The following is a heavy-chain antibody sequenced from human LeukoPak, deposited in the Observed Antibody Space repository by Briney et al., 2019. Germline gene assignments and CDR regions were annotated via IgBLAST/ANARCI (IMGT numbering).Heavy chain of an antibody. J-gene: IGHJ4*02. Sequence: GGSLRLSCAASGFTSSSYWMSWVRQAPGKGLEWVANIKQDGSEKYYVDSVKGRFTISRDNAKNSLYLQMNSLRAEDTAVYYCARDLLEWLHYFDYWGQGTLVTVSS. V-gene: IGHV3-7*01. D-gene: IGHD3-3*01. CDR1: GFTSSSYW. CDR2: IKQDGSEK. CDR3: ARDLLEWLHYFDY.